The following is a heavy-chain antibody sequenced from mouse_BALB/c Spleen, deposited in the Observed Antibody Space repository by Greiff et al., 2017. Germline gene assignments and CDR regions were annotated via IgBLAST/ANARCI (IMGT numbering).Heavy chain of an antibody. CDR1: GYSITSGYY. V-gene: IGHV3-6*02. J-gene: IGHJ3*01. D-gene: IGHD1-1*02. CDR2: ISYDGSN. CDR3: AHTGTWFAY. Sequence: VQLKESGPGLVKPSQSLSLTCSVTGYSITSGYYWNWIRQFPGNKLEWMGYISYDGSNNYNPSLKNRIPITRDTSKNQFFLKLNSVTTEDTATYYCAHTGTWFAYWGQGTLVTVSA.